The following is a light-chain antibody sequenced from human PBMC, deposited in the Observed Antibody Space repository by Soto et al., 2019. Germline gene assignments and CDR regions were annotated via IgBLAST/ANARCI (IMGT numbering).Light chain of an antibody. V-gene: IGKV3-20*01. J-gene: IGKJ3*01. CDR3: QLYGTSPL. CDR1: LTVSSTY. Sequence: EIVLTQSPVTLSLSPGESATLSCRASLTVSSTYLTWYQQRPGQAPRLLIYATSTRSTDVPDRFSGSGSGTDFTLTISGLEPVDFGMYYCQLYGTSPLFGPGTKVDVK. CDR2: ATS.